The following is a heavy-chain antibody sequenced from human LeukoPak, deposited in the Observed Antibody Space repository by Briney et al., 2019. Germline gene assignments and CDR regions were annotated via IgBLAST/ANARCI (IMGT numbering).Heavy chain of an antibody. V-gene: IGHV4-39*07. D-gene: IGHD1-7*01. CDR3: ARGRTWNYSWFDP. J-gene: IGHJ5*02. CDR1: GGSISSSTFY. CDR2: IYYSGST. Sequence: SETLSLTCTVSGGSISSSTFYWGWIRQPPGKGLEWIGTIYYSGSTFYNPSLKSRVTISVDTSKNQLSLKLSSVTAADTAVYYCARGRTWNYSWFDPWGQGTLVTVSS.